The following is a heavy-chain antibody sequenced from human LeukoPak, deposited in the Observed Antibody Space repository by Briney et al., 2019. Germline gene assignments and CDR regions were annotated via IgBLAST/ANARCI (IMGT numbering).Heavy chain of an antibody. CDR2: IKQEGGEK. Sequence: AGGTLRLSCAASGCTFSDYWMSWFRKAPGKGLEWVAKIKQEGGEKYHVDCVKGRFTIYRDNATNSLYLQMNSVRDEETAVYYCEREVYELDYWGQGTLVTVSS. J-gene: IGHJ4*02. CDR1: GCTFSDYW. CDR3: EREVYELDY. V-gene: IGHV3-7*01. D-gene: IGHD3-3*01.